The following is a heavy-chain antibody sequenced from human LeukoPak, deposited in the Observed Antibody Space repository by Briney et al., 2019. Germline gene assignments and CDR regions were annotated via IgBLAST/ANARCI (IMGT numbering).Heavy chain of an antibody. CDR3: AKAILYDSSGYFDY. D-gene: IGHD3-22*01. V-gene: IGHV3-9*01. CDR2: ISWNSGSI. J-gene: IGHJ4*02. Sequence: GRSLRLSCAASGFTFDDYAMHWVRQAPGKGLEWVSGISWNSGSIGYADSVKGRFTISRDNAKNSLYLQMNSLRAEDTALYYCAKAILYDSSGYFDYWGQGTLVTVSS. CDR1: GFTFDDYA.